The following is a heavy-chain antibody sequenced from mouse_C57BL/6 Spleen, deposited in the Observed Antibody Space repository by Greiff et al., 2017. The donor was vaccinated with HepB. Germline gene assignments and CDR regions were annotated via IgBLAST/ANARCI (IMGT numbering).Heavy chain of an antibody. D-gene: IGHD1-1*01. V-gene: IGHV1-81*01. Sequence: VQLQQSGAELARPGASVKLSCKASGYTFTSYGISWVKQRTGQGLEWIGEIYPRSGNTYYNEKFKGKATLTADKSSSTAYMELRSLTSEDAAVDFCARAGNYYGSSLWFAYWGQGTLVTVSA. CDR1: GYTFTSYG. CDR2: IYPRSGNT. CDR3: ARAGNYYGSSLWFAY. J-gene: IGHJ3*01.